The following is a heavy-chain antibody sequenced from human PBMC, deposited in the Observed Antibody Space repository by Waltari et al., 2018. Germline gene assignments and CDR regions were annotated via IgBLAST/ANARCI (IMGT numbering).Heavy chain of an antibody. V-gene: IGHV4-34*01. J-gene: IGHJ3*02. CDR2: INHSGSN. Sequence: QVQLQQWGAGLLKPSETLSLTCAVQGGSFRGYYWSWIRQPPGKGLEWIGEINHSGSNNYNPSLKSRVTISVDTSKNQFSLKLSSVTAADTAVYYCARAKYCSSASCYRNAFDIWGQGTMVTVSS. CDR3: ARAKYCSSASCYRNAFDI. CDR1: GGSFRGYY. D-gene: IGHD2-2*01.